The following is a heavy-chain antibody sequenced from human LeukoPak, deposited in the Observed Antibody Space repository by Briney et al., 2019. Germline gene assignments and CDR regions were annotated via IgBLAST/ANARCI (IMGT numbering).Heavy chain of an antibody. CDR2: ISYDGSNK. D-gene: IGHD3-22*01. CDR1: GFTFSSYG. Sequence: PGGSLRLSCAASGFTFSSYGMHWVRQAPGKGLEWVAVISYDGSNKYYADSVKGRFTISRDNPKNTLYLQMNSLRAEDTAVYYCARAKYYYDSSGYYYEPNFDYWGQGTLVTVSS. J-gene: IGHJ4*02. CDR3: ARAKYYYDSSGYYYEPNFDY. V-gene: IGHV3-30*03.